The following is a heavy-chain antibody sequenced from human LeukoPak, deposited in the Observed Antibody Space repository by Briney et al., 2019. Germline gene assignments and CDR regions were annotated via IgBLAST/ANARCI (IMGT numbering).Heavy chain of an antibody. V-gene: IGHV4-4*08. CDR3: ARDKQHSYGRYFDH. Sequence: SETLSLTCTVSGDFISTYQWNWIRKPPGKGLEWIGYMQSTGKSKYNPSLKSRVNIFVDTSKHQVALILRSVTAEDTAVYYCARDKQHSYGRYFDHWGQGALVTVSS. CDR2: MQSTGKS. D-gene: IGHD3-16*01. J-gene: IGHJ4*02. CDR1: GDFISTYQ.